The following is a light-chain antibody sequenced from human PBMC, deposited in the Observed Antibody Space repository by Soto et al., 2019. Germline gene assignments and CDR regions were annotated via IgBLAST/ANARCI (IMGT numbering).Light chain of an antibody. CDR2: LNSDGSH. CDR3: QTWGTGIFLV. V-gene: IGLV4-69*01. Sequence: QLVLTQSPSASASLGASVKLTCTLSSGHSSYAIAWHQQQPEKGPRYLMKLNSDGSHSKGDGIPDRFSGSSSGAERYLTISSLQSEDEADYYCQTWGTGIFLVFGGGTKVTVL. J-gene: IGLJ3*02. CDR1: SGHSSYA.